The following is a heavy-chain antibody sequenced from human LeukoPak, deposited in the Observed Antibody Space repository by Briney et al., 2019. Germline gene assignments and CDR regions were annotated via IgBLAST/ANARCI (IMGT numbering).Heavy chain of an antibody. CDR1: GGSISSYY. CDR2: IYYSGST. Sequence: SETLSLTCTVSGGSISSYYWSWIRQPPGKGLEWIGYIYYSGSTNYNPSLKSRVTISVDTSKNQFSLKPSSVTAADTAVYYRARVDLAYCGGDCYSVWFDPWGQGTLVTVSS. J-gene: IGHJ5*02. V-gene: IGHV4-59*01. CDR3: ARVDLAYCGGDCYSVWFDP. D-gene: IGHD2-21*01.